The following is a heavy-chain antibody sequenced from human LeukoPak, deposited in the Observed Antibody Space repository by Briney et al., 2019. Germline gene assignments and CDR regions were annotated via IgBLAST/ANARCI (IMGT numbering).Heavy chain of an antibody. CDR2: INPNSGGT. Sequence: ASVKVSCKASGYTFTGYYMHWVRQAPGQGLEWMGWINPNSGGTNYAQKFQGRVTMTRDTSISTAYMELSRLRSDDTAVYYCARVEDCSSTSCYTIGAFDIWGQGTMVTVSS. CDR3: ARVEDCSSTSCYTIGAFDI. D-gene: IGHD2-2*02. CDR1: GYTFTGYY. V-gene: IGHV1-2*02. J-gene: IGHJ3*02.